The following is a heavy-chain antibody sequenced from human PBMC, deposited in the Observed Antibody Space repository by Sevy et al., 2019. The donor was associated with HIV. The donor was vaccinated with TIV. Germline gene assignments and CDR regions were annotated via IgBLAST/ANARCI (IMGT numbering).Heavy chain of an antibody. CDR1: GGSVSRYY. CDR3: ARQYYDFWSGTSPGYFDY. J-gene: IGHJ4*02. Sequence: SETLSLTCTVSGGSVSRYYWSWIRQPPGKGLEWIGYIYYSGSTNYNPSLKSRVTISLDTSKNQFSLKLSSVTAADTAVYYCARQYYDFWSGTSPGYFDYWGQGTLVTVSS. V-gene: IGHV4-59*08. CDR2: IYYSGST. D-gene: IGHD3-3*01.